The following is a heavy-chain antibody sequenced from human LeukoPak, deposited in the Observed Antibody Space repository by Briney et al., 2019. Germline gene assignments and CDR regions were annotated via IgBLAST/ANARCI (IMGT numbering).Heavy chain of an antibody. V-gene: IGHV3-23*01. J-gene: IGHJ4*02. D-gene: IGHD4-17*01. CDR3: AKARGTDYGDYVIFDY. CDR1: GFTFNIYS. Sequence: GGSLRLSCAASGFTFNIYSMNWVRQPPGKGLEWVSSLSGSGDSTYYADSVKGRFTISRDNSKNTLYLQVNSLRAEDTAIYYCAKARGTDYGDYVIFDYWGQGTLVTVSS. CDR2: LSGSGDST.